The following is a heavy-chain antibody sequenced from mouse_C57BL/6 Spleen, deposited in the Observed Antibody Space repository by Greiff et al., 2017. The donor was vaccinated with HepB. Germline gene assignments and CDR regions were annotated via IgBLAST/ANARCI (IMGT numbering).Heavy chain of an antibody. Sequence: QVTLKECGPGILQSSQTLSLTCSFSGFSLSTSGMGVSWIRQPSGKGLEWLAHIYWDDDKRFNPSLKSRLTISNGNSRNQVFLKNPSVDTADTATYYCARNPNYYAMDYWGQVTSVTVAS. V-gene: IGHV8-12*01. CDR3: ARNPNYYAMDY. CDR2: IYWDDDK. J-gene: IGHJ4*01. CDR1: GFSLSTSGMG.